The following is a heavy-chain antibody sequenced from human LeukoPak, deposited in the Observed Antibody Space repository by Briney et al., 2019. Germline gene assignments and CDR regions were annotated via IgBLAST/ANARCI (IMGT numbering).Heavy chain of an antibody. V-gene: IGHV4-59*01. CDR1: GCTISSYY. D-gene: IGHD4-23*01. J-gene: IGHJ4*02. CDR2: IYYSGST. CDR3: ARTYGGQFDY. Sequence: SETLTLTCTASGCTISSYYWSWNRQPPGKGLEWIGYIYYSGSTSYYPSLTSRVTISVDTTKNQLSLKLSSATAADTAVYYCARTYGGQFDYWGQGTLVTVSS.